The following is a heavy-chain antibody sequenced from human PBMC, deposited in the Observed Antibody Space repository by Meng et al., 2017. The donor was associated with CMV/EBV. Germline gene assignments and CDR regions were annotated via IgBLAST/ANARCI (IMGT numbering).Heavy chain of an antibody. CDR2: ISSSGSTI. J-gene: IGHJ6*02. CDR3: ARALCGGDCYSYYYYYGMDV. V-gene: IGHV3-11*04. Sequence: GGSLRLSCAASGFTFSDYYISWIRQAPGKGLEWVSYISSSGSTIYYADSVKGRFTISRDNAKNSLYLQMNSLRAEDTAVYYCARALCGGDCYSYYYYYGMDVWGQGTTVTVSS. D-gene: IGHD2-21*01. CDR1: GFTFSDYY.